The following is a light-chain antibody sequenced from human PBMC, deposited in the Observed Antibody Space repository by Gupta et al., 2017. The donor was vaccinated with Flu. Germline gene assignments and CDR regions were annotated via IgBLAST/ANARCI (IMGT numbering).Light chain of an antibody. Sequence: LTQSPATLSLSPGERAPLSCRASQSVSTFLAWYQQKPGQAPRLLIYDASNSATGITDRLSGSGSGTDFTLTIRSLAPEDFAGYYCQQQTTFGPGTKVDIK. V-gene: IGKV3-11*01. J-gene: IGKJ3*01. CDR3: QQQTT. CDR2: DAS. CDR1: QSVSTF.